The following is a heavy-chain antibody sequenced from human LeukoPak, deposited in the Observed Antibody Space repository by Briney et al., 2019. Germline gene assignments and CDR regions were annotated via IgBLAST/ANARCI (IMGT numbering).Heavy chain of an antibody. CDR2: IYHSGST. CDR1: GGSISSSNW. J-gene: IGHJ5*02. V-gene: IGHV4-4*02. D-gene: IGHD1-20*01. Sequence: PSGTLSLTCAVSGGSISSSNWWSWVRQPPGKGLEWIGEIYHSGSTNYNPSLKSRVTISIDKSKNHFSLKLTSVTAADTAIYYCARDTYNWNVDAFDPWGQGTLVTVSS. CDR3: ARDTYNWNVDAFDP.